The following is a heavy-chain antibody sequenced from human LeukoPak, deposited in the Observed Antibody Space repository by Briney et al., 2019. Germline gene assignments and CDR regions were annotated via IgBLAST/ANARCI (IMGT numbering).Heavy chain of an antibody. D-gene: IGHD3-10*01. CDR3: ARGAFGSHSASDF. CDR1: GYTFTSYG. CDR2: IIPISGVV. J-gene: IGHJ4*02. V-gene: IGHV1-69*04. Sequence: SVKVSCKASGYTFTSYGISWVRQAPGQGLEWMGKIIPISGVVNYAQRFQDRVTATADKSTTTVHMELSSLKSDDTAVYYCARGAFGSHSASDFWGQGTLVTVSS.